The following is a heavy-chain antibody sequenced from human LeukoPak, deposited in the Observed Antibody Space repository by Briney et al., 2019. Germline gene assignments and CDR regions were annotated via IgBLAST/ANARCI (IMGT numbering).Heavy chain of an antibody. CDR2: ISAYNGNT. Sequence: ASVKVSCKASGYTFTSYGISWVRQAPGQGLEWMGWISAYNGNTNYAQKLQGRVTMTTDTSTSTAYMELRSLRSDDTAVYYCARGRRIAAAGLFNWFDPWGQGTLVTVSS. CDR3: ARGRRIAAAGLFNWFDP. CDR1: GYTFTSYG. J-gene: IGHJ5*02. V-gene: IGHV1-18*01. D-gene: IGHD6-13*01.